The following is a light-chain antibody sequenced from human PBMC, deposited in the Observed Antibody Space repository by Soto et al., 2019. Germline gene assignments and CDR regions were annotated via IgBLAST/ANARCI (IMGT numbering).Light chain of an antibody. Sequence: QTVVTQPPSASGTPGQRVTISCSGSSSNIGSNTVNWYQQLPGTAPKVLIYTNDQRPSGVPARFSGSKSGTSASLAISGLQSEDEADYYCAAWDDSLHGVVFGGGTKVTVL. J-gene: IGLJ3*02. CDR3: AAWDDSLHGVV. CDR1: SSNIGSNT. V-gene: IGLV1-44*01. CDR2: TND.